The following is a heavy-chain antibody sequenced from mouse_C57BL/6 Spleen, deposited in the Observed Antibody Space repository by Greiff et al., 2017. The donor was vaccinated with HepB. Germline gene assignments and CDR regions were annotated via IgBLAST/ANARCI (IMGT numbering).Heavy chain of an antibody. CDR3: ARDENWGFDY. Sequence: EVKLVESGPGLVKPSQSLSLTCSVTGYSITSGYYWNWIRQFPGNKLEWMGYISYDGSNNYNPSLKNRISITRDTSKNQFFLKLNSVTTEDTATYYCARDENWGFDYWGQGTTLTVSS. J-gene: IGHJ2*01. V-gene: IGHV3-6*01. D-gene: IGHD4-1*01. CDR2: ISYDGSN. CDR1: GYSITSGYY.